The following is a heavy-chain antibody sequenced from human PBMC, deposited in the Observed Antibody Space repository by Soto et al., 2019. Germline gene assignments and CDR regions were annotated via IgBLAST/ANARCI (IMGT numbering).Heavy chain of an antibody. D-gene: IGHD1-26*01. CDR2: IKQDGSEK. Sequence: GGSLRLSCAASGFTFSSYWMSWVRQAPGKGLEWVANIKQDGSEKYYVDSVKGRFTISRDNAKNSLYLQMNSLRAEDTAVYYCARDGELLSDYYGMDVWGQGTTVTVSS. CDR1: GFTFSSYW. V-gene: IGHV3-7*05. CDR3: ARDGELLSDYYGMDV. J-gene: IGHJ6*02.